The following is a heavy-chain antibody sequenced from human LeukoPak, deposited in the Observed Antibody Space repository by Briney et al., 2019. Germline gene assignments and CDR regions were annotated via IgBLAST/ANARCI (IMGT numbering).Heavy chain of an antibody. D-gene: IGHD3-3*01. CDR3: ARHKEDYDFWSGYPAAFDI. J-gene: IGHJ3*02. V-gene: IGHV4-38-2*01. CDR2: IYHSGST. CDR1: GYSISSGYY. Sequence: SETLSLTCAVSGYSISSGYYWGWIRQPPGKGLEWTGSIYHSGSTYYNPSLKSRVTISVDTSKNQFSLKLSSVTAADTAVYYCARHKEDYDFWSGYPAAFDIWGQGTMVTVSS.